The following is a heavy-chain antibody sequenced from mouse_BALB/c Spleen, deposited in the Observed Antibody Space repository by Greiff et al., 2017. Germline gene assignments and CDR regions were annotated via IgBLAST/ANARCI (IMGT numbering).Heavy chain of an antibody. V-gene: IGHV5-17*02. Sequence: EVHLVESGGGLVQPGGSRKLSCAASGFTFSSFGMHWVRQAPEKGLEWVAYISSGSSTIYYADTVKGRFTISRDNPKNTLFLQMTSLRSEDTAMYYCARSHYGNYPWFAYWGQGTLVTVSA. CDR2: ISSGSSTI. J-gene: IGHJ3*01. CDR3: ARSHYGNYPWFAY. CDR1: GFTFSSFG. D-gene: IGHD2-1*01.